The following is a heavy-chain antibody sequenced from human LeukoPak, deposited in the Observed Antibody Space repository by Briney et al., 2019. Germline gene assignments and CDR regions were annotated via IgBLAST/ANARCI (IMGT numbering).Heavy chain of an antibody. D-gene: IGHD2/OR15-2a*01. J-gene: IGHJ4*02. V-gene: IGHV3-15*01. CDR1: GFTFSNAW. CDR2: IKSKTDGGTT. Sequence: GGSLRLSGVASGFTFSNAWMSWVRQAPGKGLEWVGRIKSKTDGGTTDYAAPVKGRYTISRDDSKNTLYLQMNSLKTEDTAVYYCTTYFSYYFDYWGQGTLVTVSS. CDR3: TTYFSYYFDY.